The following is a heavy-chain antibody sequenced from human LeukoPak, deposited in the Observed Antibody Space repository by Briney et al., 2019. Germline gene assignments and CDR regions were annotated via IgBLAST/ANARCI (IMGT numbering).Heavy chain of an antibody. Sequence: PGGSLRLSCAASGFTFSSYGMHWVRRAPGKGLEWVAVISYDGSNKYSADSVKGRFTISRDNSKNTLYLQMNSLRAEDTAVYYCAKETVEYSSSSTWFDPWGQGTLVTVSS. CDR1: GFTFSSYG. J-gene: IGHJ5*02. V-gene: IGHV3-30*18. D-gene: IGHD6-6*01. CDR2: ISYDGSNK. CDR3: AKETVEYSSSSTWFDP.